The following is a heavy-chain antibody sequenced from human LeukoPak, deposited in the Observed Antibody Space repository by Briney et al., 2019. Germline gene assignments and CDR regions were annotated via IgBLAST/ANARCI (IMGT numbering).Heavy chain of an antibody. D-gene: IGHD3-10*01. J-gene: IGHJ4*02. V-gene: IGHV4-59*01. CDR1: GGSISSYY. CDR3: ARSYYGSGSYYFDY. CDR2: IYYSGST. Sequence: SETLSLTCTVSGGSISSYYWSWIRQPPGKGLEWIGYIYYSGSTNYNPSLKSRVTISVDTSKNQFSLKLSSVTAADTAVYYCARSYYGSGSYYFDYWGQGTLVTVSS.